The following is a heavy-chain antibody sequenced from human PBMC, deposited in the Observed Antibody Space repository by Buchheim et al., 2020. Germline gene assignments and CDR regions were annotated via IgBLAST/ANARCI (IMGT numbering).Heavy chain of an antibody. Sequence: EVQLVDSGGGLVQPGESLRFSCAASGFSFSGYAMSWVRQAPGKGLEWVSSISGSGATTFNADSVKGRFTISRDNSKNMLYLQMNSLRAEDTAVYFCAKGSRGYTNYYFDYWGQGTL. CDR3: AKGSRGYTNYYFDY. J-gene: IGHJ4*02. CDR2: ISGSGATT. D-gene: IGHD4-11*01. CDR1: GFSFSGYA. V-gene: IGHV3-23*04.